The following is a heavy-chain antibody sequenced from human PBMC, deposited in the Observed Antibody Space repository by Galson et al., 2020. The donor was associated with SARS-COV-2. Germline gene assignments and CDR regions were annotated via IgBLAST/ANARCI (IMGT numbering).Heavy chain of an antibody. CDR3: AGGGSDVKNWCYP. CDR1: GGSFRGYY. V-gene: IGHV4-34*01. D-gene: IGHD1-26*01. CDR2: INHSGST. Sequence: SQASETLSLTCAVYGGSFRGYYWSWIRQPPGKGLEWIGEINHSGSTNYNTSLKSRVTISVDTSKNQFSLMLTYVYAADTAVYYCAGGGSDVKNWCYPCGQGTLVAFSS. J-gene: IGHJ5*02.